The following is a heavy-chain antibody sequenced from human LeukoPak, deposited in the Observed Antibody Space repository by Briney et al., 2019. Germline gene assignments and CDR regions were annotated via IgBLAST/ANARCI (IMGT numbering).Heavy chain of an antibody. CDR2: IYSGGST. V-gene: IGHV3-66*01. CDR1: GFSVSNKY. CDR3: AVEPDFDY. D-gene: IGHD1-26*01. Sequence: GGSLRLSCAASGFSVSNKYITWFRQAPGKGLEWVSVIYSGGSTYYADSVKGRFTISRDNSKNTLYLQMNSLRAEDTAVYYCAVEPDFDYWGQGTLVTVSS. J-gene: IGHJ4*02.